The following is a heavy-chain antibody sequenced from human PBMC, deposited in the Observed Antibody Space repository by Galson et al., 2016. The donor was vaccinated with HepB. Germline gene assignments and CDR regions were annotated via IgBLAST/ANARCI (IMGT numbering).Heavy chain of an antibody. Sequence: TLSLTCTVSGGSISSGDYYWSWIRHPAGKGLEWIGRIYSSGSTHYNPSLKSRVTISVGPSKNQFPLKLNSVTAADTAVYYCARDQDGYNPYFYYYYVDVWGKGTTVTVSS. D-gene: IGHD5-24*01. V-gene: IGHV4-61*02. J-gene: IGHJ6*03. CDR2: IYSSGST. CDR3: ARDQDGYNPYFYYYYVDV. CDR1: GGSISSGDYY.